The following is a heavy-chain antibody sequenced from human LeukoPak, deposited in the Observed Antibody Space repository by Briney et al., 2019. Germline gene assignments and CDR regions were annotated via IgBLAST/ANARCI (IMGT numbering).Heavy chain of an antibody. CDR1: GFTFSSYW. CDR3: VKRLTLGDLSIKGAFAL. Sequence: PGGSLRLSCAASGFTFSSYWMHWVRQAPGKGLVWVSRINSDGSSTNYADSVKGRFTISRDNAKNTLYLQMNSLRAEDSAMYYCVKRLTLGDLSIKGAFALWGQGTLVTVAS. CDR2: INSDGSST. V-gene: IGHV3-74*01. J-gene: IGHJ3*01. D-gene: IGHD3-16*02.